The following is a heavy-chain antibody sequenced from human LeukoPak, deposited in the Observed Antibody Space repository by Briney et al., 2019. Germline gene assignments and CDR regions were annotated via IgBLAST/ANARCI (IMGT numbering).Heavy chain of an antibody. CDR3: ARELAVAGTVTHRFDP. CDR2: IHTSGGT. Sequence: SETLSLTCTVSGGSLSSYYWSWIRPPAGKGLEWIGRIHTSGGTTYNPSLTSRVTMSVATSKSKLSLKLSSVTAADSALYYCARELAVAGTVTHRFDPWGQGTLVTVSS. V-gene: IGHV4-4*07. D-gene: IGHD6-19*01. CDR1: GGSLSSYY. J-gene: IGHJ5*02.